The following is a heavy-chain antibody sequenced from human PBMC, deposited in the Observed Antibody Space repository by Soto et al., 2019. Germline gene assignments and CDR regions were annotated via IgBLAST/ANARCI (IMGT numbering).Heavy chain of an antibody. D-gene: IGHD2-2*01. CDR1: GFTFSSYG. CDR2: IWYDGSNK. V-gene: IGHV3-33*01. Sequence: GGSLRLSCAASGFTFSSYGMHWVRQAPGKGLEWVAVIWYDGSNKYYADSVKGRFTISRDNSKNTLYLQMNSLRAEDTAVYYCARDSPFFQYQDAFDIWGQGTMVTVSS. J-gene: IGHJ3*02. CDR3: ARDSPFFQYQDAFDI.